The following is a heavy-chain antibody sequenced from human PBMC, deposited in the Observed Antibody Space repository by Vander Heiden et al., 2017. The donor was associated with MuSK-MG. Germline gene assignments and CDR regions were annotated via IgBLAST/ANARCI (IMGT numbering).Heavy chain of an antibody. CDR3: ARDPTFGPDWLFEY. V-gene: IGHV3-7*01. CDR1: GFTFSSYW. CDR2: IKQDGSEK. Sequence: EVRLVESGGGLVQPGGSLRLSCAASGFTFSSYWMSWVRQAPGKGLQWVANIKQDGSEKYYVDSVKGRFTISRDNAKNSLYLQMNSLRAEDTAVYYCARDPTFGPDWLFEYWGQGTLVTVSS. J-gene: IGHJ4*02. D-gene: IGHD3-9*01.